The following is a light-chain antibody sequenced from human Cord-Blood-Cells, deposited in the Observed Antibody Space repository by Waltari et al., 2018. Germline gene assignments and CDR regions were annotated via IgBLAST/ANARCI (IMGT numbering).Light chain of an antibody. J-gene: IGLJ3*02. CDR2: DVS. Sequence: QSALTQPASASGSPGQSITISCTGTTSAVGGYNYISWYQPHPGKAPKLMIYDVSHRTSGVSNRFSGSKSGNTASLTISGLQAEDEADYYCSSYTSSSTWVFGGGTKLTVL. CDR1: TSAVGGYNY. V-gene: IGLV2-14*03. CDR3: SSYTSSSTWV.